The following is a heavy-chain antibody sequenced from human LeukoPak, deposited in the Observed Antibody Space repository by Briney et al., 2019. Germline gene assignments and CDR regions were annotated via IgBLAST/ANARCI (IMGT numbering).Heavy chain of an antibody. V-gene: IGHV1-8*01. D-gene: IGHD3-3*01. CDR1: GYTFTSYD. J-gene: IGHJ4*02. Sequence: ASVKVSCKASGYTFTSYDINWVRQATGQGLEWMGWMNPNSGNTGYAQKFQGRVTMTRNTSISTAYMELSSLRSEDTAVYYCARGEGKVGVSDYWGQGTLVTVSS. CDR3: ARGEGKVGVSDY. CDR2: MNPNSGNT.